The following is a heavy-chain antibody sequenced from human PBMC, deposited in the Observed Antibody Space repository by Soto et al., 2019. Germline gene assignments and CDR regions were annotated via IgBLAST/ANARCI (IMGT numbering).Heavy chain of an antibody. Sequence: QVQLVQSGAEVKKPGASVKVSCKASGYTFTSYGISWVRQAPGQGLEWMGWISAYNGNTNYAQKLQGRVTMTTDTSTSTAYMELRSLRSDDTAVYYCARARPHLKQQLLRGWDFDYWGQGTLVTVSS. D-gene: IGHD6-13*01. J-gene: IGHJ4*02. CDR3: ARARPHLKQQLLRGWDFDY. CDR2: ISAYNGNT. V-gene: IGHV1-18*01. CDR1: GYTFTSYG.